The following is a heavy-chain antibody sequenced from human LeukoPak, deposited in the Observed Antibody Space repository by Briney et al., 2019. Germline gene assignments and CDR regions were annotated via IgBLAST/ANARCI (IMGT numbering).Heavy chain of an antibody. CDR3: TRDSQGSGIYSVDY. Sequence: GLLRLSCAASGFTFSSYAMSWVRQAPGKGLEWVSSISGSGGRTYYADSVKGRFTISRDNDKNSLYLQMNSLRAEDTAVYYCTRDSQGSGIYSVDYWGQGTLVTVSS. D-gene: IGHD3-10*01. CDR1: GFTFSSYA. CDR2: ISGSGGRT. V-gene: IGHV3-23*01. J-gene: IGHJ4*02.